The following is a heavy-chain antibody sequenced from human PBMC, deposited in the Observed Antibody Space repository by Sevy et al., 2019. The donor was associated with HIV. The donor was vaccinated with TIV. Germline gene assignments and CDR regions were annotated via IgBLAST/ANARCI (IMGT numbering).Heavy chain of an antibody. Sequence: SGCLRLSCAASGFTFNSYAMSWVRQAPGKGLEWVSVISGSGGSTYYGDSVKGRFTISRDNSKNTLYLQMNNLRAEDTAVYYCAKHSGPFGSGYDTFDYWGQGTLVSVSS. CDR1: GFTFNSYA. V-gene: IGHV3-23*01. CDR3: AKHSGPFGSGYDTFDY. D-gene: IGHD5-12*01. CDR2: ISGSGGST. J-gene: IGHJ4*02.